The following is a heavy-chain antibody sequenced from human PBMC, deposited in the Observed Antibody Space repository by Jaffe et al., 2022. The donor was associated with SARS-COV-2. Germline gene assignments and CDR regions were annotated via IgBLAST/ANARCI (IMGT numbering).Heavy chain of an antibody. Sequence: EVQLVESGGGLVQPGGSLRLSCVASGFSLSSYWMSWVRQAPGKGLEWVAHIRQDGGETYYMDSMKGRFTISRDNVNNSVYLQMNSLRVEDTAVYYCARGRTTFDPWGQGALVTVSS. J-gene: IGHJ5*02. CDR1: GFSLSSYW. V-gene: IGHV3-7*01. CDR3: ARGRTTFDP. CDR2: IRQDGGET.